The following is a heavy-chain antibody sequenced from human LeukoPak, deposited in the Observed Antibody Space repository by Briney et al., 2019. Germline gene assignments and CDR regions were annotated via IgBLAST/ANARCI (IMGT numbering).Heavy chain of an antibody. CDR2: FDSEDGET. CDR1: GYTLTELS. Sequence: ASVKVSCKVSGYTLTELSMHWVRQAPGKGLEWMGGFDSEDGETIYAQKFQGRVTMTEDTSTDTAYMELSSLRSEDTAVYYCATDGSGSYYASNYYYYMDVWGKGTTVTVSS. V-gene: IGHV1-24*01. J-gene: IGHJ6*03. CDR3: ATDGSGSYYASNYYYYMDV. D-gene: IGHD1-26*01.